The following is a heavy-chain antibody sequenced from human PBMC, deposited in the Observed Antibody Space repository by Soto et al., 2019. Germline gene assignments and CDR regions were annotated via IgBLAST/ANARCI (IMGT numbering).Heavy chain of an antibody. Sequence: PGESLKISCKGSGYSFTSYWISWVRQMPGKGLEWMGRIDPSDSYTDYSPSFQGHVTISADKSISTAYLQWSSLKASDTAMYYCARHSFYYYGSSGYDWAFDIWGQGTMVTGSS. D-gene: IGHD3-22*01. V-gene: IGHV5-10-1*01. J-gene: IGHJ3*02. CDR2: IDPSDSYT. CDR1: GYSFTSYW. CDR3: ARHSFYYYGSSGYDWAFDI.